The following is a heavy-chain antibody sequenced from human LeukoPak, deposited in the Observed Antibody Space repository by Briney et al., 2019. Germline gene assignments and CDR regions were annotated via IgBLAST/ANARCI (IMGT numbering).Heavy chain of an antibody. V-gene: IGHV1-2*02. CDR3: ARDKYYYGSGSYLSY. D-gene: IGHD3-10*01. Sequence: GASVKVSCKASGYTFTSYDINWVRQAPGQGLEWMGWINPNSGGTNYAQKFQGRVTMTRDTSISTAYMELSRLRSDDTAVYYCARDKYYYGSGSYLSYWGQGTLVTVSS. CDR2: INPNSGGT. J-gene: IGHJ4*02. CDR1: GYTFTSYD.